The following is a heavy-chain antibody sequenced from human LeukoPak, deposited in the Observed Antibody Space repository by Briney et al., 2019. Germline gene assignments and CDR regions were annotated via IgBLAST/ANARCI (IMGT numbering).Heavy chain of an antibody. CDR2: IYSGGST. Sequence: PGGSLRLSCAASGFTVSSNYMSWVRQGPGKGLEWVSVIYSGGSTYYADSVKGRFAISRDNSKNMLYLQMDSLRAEDTAVYYCARERGVGGSGTLDYWGQGTLVAVSS. CDR1: GFTVSSNY. D-gene: IGHD3-10*01. J-gene: IGHJ4*02. V-gene: IGHV3-53*01. CDR3: ARERGVGGSGTLDY.